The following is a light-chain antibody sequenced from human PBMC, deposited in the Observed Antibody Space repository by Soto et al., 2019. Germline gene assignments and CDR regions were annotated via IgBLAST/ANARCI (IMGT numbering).Light chain of an antibody. CDR2: EVS. V-gene: IGLV2-14*01. CDR1: SSDVGGYKY. CDR3: SSHGGANNFYV. Sequence: QSALTQPASVSGSPGQSITISCTGTSSDVGGYKYVSWYQQHPGKAPKLMIFEVSNRPSGVSNRFSGSKSGNTASLTVSGLQAEDEADYYCSSHGGANNFYVFGTGTKLTVL. J-gene: IGLJ1*01.